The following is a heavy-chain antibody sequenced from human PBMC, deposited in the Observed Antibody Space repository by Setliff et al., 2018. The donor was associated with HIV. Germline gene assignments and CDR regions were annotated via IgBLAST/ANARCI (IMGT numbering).Heavy chain of an antibody. Sequence: PGGSLRLSCVGSGFIFSKYSLTWVRQAPGKGLEWVSIIDGSGGSTYYANSVKGRFSISRDTSKNTVSLEMNTLRPDDTAVYFCARGPPDGYSFLDCWGQGTLVTVSS. CDR1: GFIFSKYS. J-gene: IGHJ4*02. V-gene: IGHV3-23*01. D-gene: IGHD4-4*01. CDR2: IDGSGGST. CDR3: ARGPPDGYSFLDC.